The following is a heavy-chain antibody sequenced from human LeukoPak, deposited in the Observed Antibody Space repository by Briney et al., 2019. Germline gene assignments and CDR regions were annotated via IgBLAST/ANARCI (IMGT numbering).Heavy chain of an antibody. CDR3: ARRDYGATSAAFDI. CDR2: IYPGDSDT. J-gene: IGHJ3*02. CDR1: GYNFTTYW. D-gene: IGHD4-23*01. Sequence: GESLKISCKGSGYNFTTYWVAWVRHMPGKGLEWMGIIYPGDSDTRYRPSFQGQVTISADKSISTAYLQCSSLKASDTAMYYCARRDYGATSAAFDIWGQGTMVTVSS. V-gene: IGHV5-51*01.